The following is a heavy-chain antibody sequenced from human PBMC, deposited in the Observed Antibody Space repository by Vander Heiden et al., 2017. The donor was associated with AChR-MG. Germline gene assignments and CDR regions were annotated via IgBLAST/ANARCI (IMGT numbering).Heavy chain of an antibody. CDR2: INHSGST. Sequence: QVQLQRWGAGLLKPSETLSLPWPVKGGPLSGYYWSWIRQPPGKGLEWIGEINHSGSTNYNPSLKSRVTISVDTSKNQFSLKLSSVTAADTAVYYCARGRTTGTTIGRRWFDPWGQGTLVTVSS. CDR1: GGPLSGYY. J-gene: IGHJ5*02. CDR3: ARGRTTGTTIGRRWFDP. D-gene: IGHD1-1*01. V-gene: IGHV4-34*01.